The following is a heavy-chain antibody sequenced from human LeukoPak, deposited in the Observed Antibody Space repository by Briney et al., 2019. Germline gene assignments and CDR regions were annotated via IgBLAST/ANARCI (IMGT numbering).Heavy chain of an antibody. Sequence: ASVKVSCKASGGTFSSYAISWVRQAPGQGLEWMGWINPNSGGTNYAQKFQGRVTMTRDTSISTAYMELSRLRSDDTAVYYCASFRDSRPRDWGQGTLVTVSS. V-gene: IGHV1-2*02. CDR3: ASFRDSRPRD. CDR1: GGTFSSYA. CDR2: INPNSGGT. J-gene: IGHJ4*02. D-gene: IGHD2-15*01.